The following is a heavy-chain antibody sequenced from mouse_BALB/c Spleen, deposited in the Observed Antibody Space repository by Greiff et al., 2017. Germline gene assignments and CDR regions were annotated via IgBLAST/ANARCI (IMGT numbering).Heavy chain of an antibody. CDR1: GFTFSSFG. CDR2: ISSGSSTI. J-gene: IGHJ4*01. CDR3: ARSPYDAMDY. Sequence: DVMLVESGGGLVQPGGSRKLSCAASGFTFSSFGMHWVRQAPEKGLEWVAYISSGSSTIYYADTVKGRFTISRDNPKNTLFLQMTSLRSEDTAMYYCARSPYDAMDYWGQGTSVTVSS. V-gene: IGHV5-17*02.